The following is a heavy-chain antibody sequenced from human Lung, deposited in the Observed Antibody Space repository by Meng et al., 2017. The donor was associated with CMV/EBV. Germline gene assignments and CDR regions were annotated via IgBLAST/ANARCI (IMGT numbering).Heavy chain of an antibody. CDR2: TFRAGNT. CDR3: ASFTRQLQVVGAIYWYADL. Sequence: SXAASGFSVTTNDINWVRQAPGKGLEWVSITFRAGNTYYTDSVKGRFTVSRDNSKNTLYLQMDSLRVEDTAVYYCASFTRQLQVVGAIYWYADLWXRGTLVTVSS. J-gene: IGHJ2*01. D-gene: IGHD2-15*01. V-gene: IGHV3-66*02. CDR1: GFSVTTND.